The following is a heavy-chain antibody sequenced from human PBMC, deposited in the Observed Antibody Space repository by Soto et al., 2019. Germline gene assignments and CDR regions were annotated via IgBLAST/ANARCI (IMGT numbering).Heavy chain of an antibody. CDR3: AKDTSIVGATINPFDI. D-gene: IGHD1-26*01. CDR2: ISGSGGST. Sequence: GGSLRLSCAASGFTFSSYAMSWVRQAPGKGLEWVSAISGSGGSTYYADSVKGRFTISRDNSKNTLYLQMNSLRAEDTAVYYCAKDTSIVGATINPFDIWGQGTMVTVSS. CDR1: GFTFSSYA. V-gene: IGHV3-23*01. J-gene: IGHJ3*02.